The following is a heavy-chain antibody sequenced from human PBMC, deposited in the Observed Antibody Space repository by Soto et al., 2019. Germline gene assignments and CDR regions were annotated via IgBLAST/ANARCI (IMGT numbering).Heavy chain of an antibody. CDR3: ARAGYYYDSSGYYSSRRGSYFDY. CDR1: GFTFSSYG. V-gene: IGHV3-30*03. D-gene: IGHD3-22*01. Sequence: QVQLVESGGGVVQPGRSLRLSCAASGFTFSSYGMHWVRQAPGKGLEWVAVISYDGSNKYYADSVKGRFTISRDNAKNTLYLQMNSLRAEDTAVYYCARAGYYYDSSGYYSSRRGSYFDYWGQGTLVTVSS. J-gene: IGHJ4*02. CDR2: ISYDGSNK.